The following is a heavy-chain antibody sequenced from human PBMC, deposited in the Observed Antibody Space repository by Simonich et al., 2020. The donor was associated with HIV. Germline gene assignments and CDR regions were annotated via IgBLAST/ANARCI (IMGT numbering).Heavy chain of an antibody. CDR2: INHSEST. CDR3: ARYTGMAGFDY. D-gene: IGHD5-18*01. CDR1: GGSFRGYY. Sequence: QVQLQQWGAGLLKPSETLSLTCAVYGGSFRGYYWNWIRLSPGKGLEWIGEINHSESTTYNASLKSRVIISVDTSKNQFSLKLSSVTATDTAVYYCARYTGMAGFDYWGQGTLVTVSS. J-gene: IGHJ4*02. V-gene: IGHV4-34*01.